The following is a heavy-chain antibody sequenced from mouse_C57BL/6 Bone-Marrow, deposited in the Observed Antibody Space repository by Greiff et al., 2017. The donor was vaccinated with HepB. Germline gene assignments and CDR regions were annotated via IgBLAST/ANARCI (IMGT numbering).Heavy chain of an antibody. CDR1: GYTFTSYW. CDR3: ARENYGYDEAMDY. V-gene: IGHV1-64*01. Sequence: VQLQQPGAELVKPWASVKLSCKASGYTFTSYWMHWVKQRPGQGLEWIGMIHPNSGSTNYNEKFKSKATLTVDKSSSTAYMQLSSLTSEDSAVYYCARENYGYDEAMDYWGQGTSVTVSS. D-gene: IGHD2-2*01. J-gene: IGHJ4*01. CDR2: IHPNSGST.